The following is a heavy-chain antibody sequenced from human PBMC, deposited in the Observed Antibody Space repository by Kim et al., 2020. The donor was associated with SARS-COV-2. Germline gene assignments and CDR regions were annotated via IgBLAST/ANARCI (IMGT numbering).Heavy chain of an antibody. J-gene: IGHJ6*02. D-gene: IGHD6-13*01. Sequence: GGSLRLSCAASGFTFSSYAMYWVRQAPGKGLEWVAVISFDGSNKHYADSVKGRFTISRDNSKNTLYLQMNSLRAEDTAVYYCARDLGSSWSGTLYYYGMDVWGQGTTVTVSS. CDR2: ISFDGSNK. V-gene: IGHV3-30*04. CDR3: ARDLGSSWSGTLYYYGMDV. CDR1: GFTFSSYA.